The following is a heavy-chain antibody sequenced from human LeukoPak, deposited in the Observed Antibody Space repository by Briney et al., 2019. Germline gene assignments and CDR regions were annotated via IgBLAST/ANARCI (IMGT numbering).Heavy chain of an antibody. V-gene: IGHV3-11*04. CDR1: GYMFSEYY. CDR3: ATYGSGSGTFFDS. Sequence: GGSLRLSCAASGYMFSEYYMSWISQTPEKGLEWLSYISHSGSTIYYADSVKGRFTISRDNAKNSPYLQMDSLRAEDTGLYYCATYGSGSGTFFDSWGQGTLVTVSS. J-gene: IGHJ4*01. D-gene: IGHD3-10*01. CDR2: ISHSGSTI.